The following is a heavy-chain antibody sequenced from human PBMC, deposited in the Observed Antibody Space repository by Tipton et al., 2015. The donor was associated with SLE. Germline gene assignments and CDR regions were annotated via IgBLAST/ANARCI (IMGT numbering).Heavy chain of an antibody. D-gene: IGHD3-3*01. J-gene: IGHJ4*02. CDR2: IHDNADV. CDR1: GESVSGYF. Sequence: TLSLTCDVSGESVSGYFWTWIRQPPGKGLEWIGDIHDNADVYHNASLKSRVTMSVDPSKNHLSLQLSAVTAADTAMYYCARLVRFLGGRFFDYWGQGTLVTVSS. CDR3: ARLVRFLGGRFFDY. V-gene: IGHV4-34*01.